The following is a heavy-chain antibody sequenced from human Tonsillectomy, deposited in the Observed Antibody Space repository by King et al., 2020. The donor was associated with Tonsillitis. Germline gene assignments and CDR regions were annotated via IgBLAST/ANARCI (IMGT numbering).Heavy chain of an antibody. CDR3: TSESNIQPWYLYL. J-gene: IGHJ2*01. CDR2: ISTDIGNT. D-gene: IGHD2/OR15-2a*01. CDR1: GYTFNNYG. Sequence: QLVQSGTEVKKPGASVKVSCKASGYTFNNYGIIWVRQAPGQGLEWMGWISTDIGNTNYAQKVQGRITLTTDTSTRTAYMELRSLRSDDTAVYYCTSESNIQPWYLYLCGRGTLVTVSS. V-gene: IGHV1-18*01.